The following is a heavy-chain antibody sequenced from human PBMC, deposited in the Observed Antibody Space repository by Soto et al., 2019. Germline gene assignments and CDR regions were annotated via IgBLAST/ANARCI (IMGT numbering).Heavy chain of an antibody. CDR2: FRSGGDDDTT. CDR3: AKKVNSGSGSQFFDY. CDR1: GFTFSSYS. V-gene: IGHV3-23*01. J-gene: IGHJ4*02. D-gene: IGHD3-10*01. Sequence: GGSLRLSCAASGFTFSSYSMSWVRQAPGKGLEWVSGFRSGGDDDTTYYADSVRGRFTISRNNSKNTLFLQMNSLRAEDTAIYYCAKKVNSGSGSQFFDYWGQGTLVTVSS.